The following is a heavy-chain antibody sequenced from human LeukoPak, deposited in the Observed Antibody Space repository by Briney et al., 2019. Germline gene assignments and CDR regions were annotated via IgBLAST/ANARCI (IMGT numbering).Heavy chain of an antibody. J-gene: IGHJ3*02. V-gene: IGHV1-18*04. CDR2: ISAYNGNT. CDR1: GYTFTSYG. CDR3: ARGYDQLLLVAFDI. D-gene: IGHD2-2*01. Sequence: ASVKVPCKASGYTFTSYGISWVRQAPGQGLEWMGWISAYNGNTNYAQKLQGRVTMTTDTSTSTAYMELRSLRSDDTAVYYCARGYDQLLLVAFDIWGQGTMVTVSS.